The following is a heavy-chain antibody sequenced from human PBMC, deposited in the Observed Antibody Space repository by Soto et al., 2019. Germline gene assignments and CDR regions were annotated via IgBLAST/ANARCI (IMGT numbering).Heavy chain of an antibody. J-gene: IGHJ4*02. CDR3: AMRSGTMVYAPREAFDY. V-gene: IGHV1-69*01. Sequence: QVQLVQSGAEVKKPGSSVKVSCKASGGTFSSYAISWVRQAPGQGLEWMGGIIPIFGTANYAQKFQGRVTITADEFTSTAYVELSSLRSEDTAVYYCAMRSGTMVYAPREAFDYWGQGTLVTVSS. CDR1: GGTFSSYA. CDR2: IIPIFGTA. D-gene: IGHD2-8*01.